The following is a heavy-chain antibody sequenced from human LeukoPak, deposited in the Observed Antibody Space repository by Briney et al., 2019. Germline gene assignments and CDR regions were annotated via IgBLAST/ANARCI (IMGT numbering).Heavy chain of an antibody. J-gene: IGHJ5*02. Sequence: GASVKVSCKASGGTFSSYAISWVRQAPGQGLEWMGGIIPIFGTANYAQKFQGRVTITTDESTSTAYMELSSLRSEDTAVYYCAIEYSSSSGFVSWFDPWGQGTLVTVSS. V-gene: IGHV1-69*05. CDR1: GGTFSSYA. D-gene: IGHD6-6*01. CDR2: IIPIFGTA. CDR3: AIEYSSSSGFVSWFDP.